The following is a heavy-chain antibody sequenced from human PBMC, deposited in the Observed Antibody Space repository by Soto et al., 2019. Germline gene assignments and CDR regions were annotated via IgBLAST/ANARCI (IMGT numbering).Heavy chain of an antibody. D-gene: IGHD2-15*01. CDR1: GDSISTVDYF. V-gene: IGHV4-30-4*01. CDR2: IYKSATT. Sequence: QVQLLESGPGLVKPSQTLSLTCSVSGDSISTVDYFWAWVSQPPGQALEYIGSIYKSATTYYNPAFESRVAISLDTSKSQFSLHVTSRTAADTAVYFCARGRYCLTGRCFPNWSDSWGQVALVTASS. J-gene: IGHJ5*01. CDR3: ARGRYCLTGRCFPNWSDS.